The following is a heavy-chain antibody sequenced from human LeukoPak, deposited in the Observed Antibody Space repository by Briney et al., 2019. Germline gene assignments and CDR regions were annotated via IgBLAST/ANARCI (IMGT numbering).Heavy chain of an antibody. CDR2: INPNSGGT. D-gene: IGHD3-9*01. CDR1: GYTFTGYY. Sequence: ASVKVSCKASGYTFTGYYMHWVRQAPGQGLEWMGWINPNSGGTNYAQKFQGRVTVTRDTSIRTAYMELSRLRSDDTAVYYCARSPHILTGENFDYWGQGTLVTVSS. V-gene: IGHV1-2*02. CDR3: ARSPHILTGENFDY. J-gene: IGHJ4*02.